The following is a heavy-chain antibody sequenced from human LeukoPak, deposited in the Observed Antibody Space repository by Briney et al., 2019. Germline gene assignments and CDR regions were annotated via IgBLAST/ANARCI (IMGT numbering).Heavy chain of an antibody. CDR1: GFTFSSYS. J-gene: IGHJ4*02. D-gene: IGHD3-10*01. V-gene: IGHV3-21*01. CDR2: ISSSSSYT. CDR3: ARSQFGELLNGFDY. Sequence: GGSLRLSCAVSGFTFSSYSMTWVRQAPGKGLEWVSSISSSSSYTYYADSVKGRFTISRDNAKNSLYLQMNSLRVEDTAVYYCARSQFGELLNGFDYWGQGILVTVSS.